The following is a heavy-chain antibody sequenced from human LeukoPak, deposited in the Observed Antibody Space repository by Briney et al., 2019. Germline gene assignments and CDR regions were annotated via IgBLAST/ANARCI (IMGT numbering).Heavy chain of an antibody. D-gene: IGHD2-21*01. CDR1: GFTFTTYW. J-gene: IGHJ4*02. CDR2: TSSSDAGT. V-gene: IGHV3-23*01. CDR3: AKAPVTSCRGAYCYPFDS. Sequence: GGSLRLSCAASGFTFTTYWMSWVRQTPGKGLEWVAATSSSDAGTYHADSVRGRFTISRDNSKNTLYLQMNSLRAEDAAVYFCAKAPVTSCRGAYCYPFDSWGQGTLVTVSS.